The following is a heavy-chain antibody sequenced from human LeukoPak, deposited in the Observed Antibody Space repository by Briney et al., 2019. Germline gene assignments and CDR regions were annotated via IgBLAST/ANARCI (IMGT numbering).Heavy chain of an antibody. Sequence: SGPTLVKPTQTLTLTCTFSGFSLSTSGVGVGWIRQPPGKALEWLALIYWNDDKRYSPSLKSRLTVTKDTSKNQVVLTMTNMDPVDTATYYCAHSQSGRIAVAGTSAKAYYFDYWGQGTLVTVS. CDR1: GFSLSTSGVG. J-gene: IGHJ4*02. CDR3: AHSQSGRIAVAGTSAKAYYFDY. D-gene: IGHD6-19*01. V-gene: IGHV2-5*01. CDR2: IYWNDDK.